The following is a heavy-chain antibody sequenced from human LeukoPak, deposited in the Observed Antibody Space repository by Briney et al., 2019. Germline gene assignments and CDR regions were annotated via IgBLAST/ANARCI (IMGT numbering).Heavy chain of an antibody. CDR2: IRKKVNGYTT. CDR3: AGVVTSVNPHFDS. J-gene: IGHJ4*02. D-gene: IGHD3-10*01. Sequence: GGSLRLSCAASGFTFSSYSMNWVRQAPGKGLEWVGRIRKKVNGYTTEYAASVKGRFTVTRDDSKNSLYLRMNSLKTEDTAVYYCAGVVTSVNPHFDSWGQGTLVTVSS. V-gene: IGHV3-72*01. CDR1: GFTFSSYS.